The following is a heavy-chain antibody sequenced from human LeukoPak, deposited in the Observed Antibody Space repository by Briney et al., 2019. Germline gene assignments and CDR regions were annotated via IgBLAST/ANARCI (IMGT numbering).Heavy chain of an antibody. CDR1: GFTVSSNY. CDR3: ASIAVAGPFDY. V-gene: IGHV3-48*04. CDR2: ISSSSSTI. Sequence: GGSLRLSCAASGFTVSSNYMSWVRQAPGKGLEWVSYISSSSSTIYYADSVKGRFTISRDNAKNSLYLQMNSLRAEDTAVYYCASIAVAGPFDYWGQGTLVAVSS. J-gene: IGHJ4*02. D-gene: IGHD6-19*01.